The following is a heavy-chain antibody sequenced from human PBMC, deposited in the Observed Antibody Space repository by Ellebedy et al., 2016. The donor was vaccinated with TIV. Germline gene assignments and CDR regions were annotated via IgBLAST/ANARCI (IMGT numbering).Heavy chain of an antibody. D-gene: IGHD5-18*01. CDR2: IKQDGSEK. J-gene: IGHJ4*02. CDR1: GFTSSNYW. V-gene: IGHV3-7*01. Sequence: GESLKISXAASGFTSSNYWMSWVRQAPGKGLEWVANIKQDGSEKHYVDSVKGRFTISRDNAKSSLYLQMNSLRVEDTALYYCSSHVETSMTHWGQGTLVTVSS. CDR3: SSHVETSMTH.